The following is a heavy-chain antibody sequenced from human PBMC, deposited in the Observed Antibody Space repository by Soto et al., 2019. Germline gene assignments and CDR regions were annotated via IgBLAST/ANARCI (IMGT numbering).Heavy chain of an antibody. CDR1: GYTFTRYG. CDR3: ARVYPSDTRYGYVGNNWFDP. CDR2: INPSGGST. D-gene: IGHD5-18*01. Sequence: GASVKVSCKASGYTFTRYGISWVRQAPGQGLEWMGIINPSGGSTSYAQKFQGRVTMTRDTSTSTVYMELSSLRSEDTAVYYCARVYPSDTRYGYVGNNWFDPWGQGTLVTVSS. V-gene: IGHV1-46*03. J-gene: IGHJ5*02.